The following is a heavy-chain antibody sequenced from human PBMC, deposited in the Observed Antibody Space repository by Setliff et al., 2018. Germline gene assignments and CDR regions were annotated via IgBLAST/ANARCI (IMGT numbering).Heavy chain of an antibody. CDR2: IYRSGTT. CDR3: ARVDEEYCSGGTCYDWFDP. Sequence: SETLSLTCSVSGGSISRSYWTWIRQAPGKGMEWIGYIYRSGTTNYNPSLKSRLYMSVDTSKNEFSLKLRFVTAADTAVYYCARVDEEYCSGGTCYDWFDPWGPGTLVTVSS. CDR1: GGSISRSY. J-gene: IGHJ5*02. V-gene: IGHV4-59*01. D-gene: IGHD2-15*01.